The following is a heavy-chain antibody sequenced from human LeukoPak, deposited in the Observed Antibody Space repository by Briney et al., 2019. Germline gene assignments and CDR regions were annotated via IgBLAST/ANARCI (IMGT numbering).Heavy chain of an antibody. CDR3: AKAKTQAMLLPGNY. D-gene: IGHD1-14*01. J-gene: IGHJ4*02. CDR1: GFTFTDYY. V-gene: IGHV3-11*05. Sequence: GGSLRLSCAASGFTFTDYYMSWIRQAPGKGLEWVSYLSTSTTFINYADSVRGRFTISRDNSKNTLYLQMNSPRAEDTAVYYCAKAKTQAMLLPGNYWGQGTLVTVSS. CDR2: LSTSTTFI.